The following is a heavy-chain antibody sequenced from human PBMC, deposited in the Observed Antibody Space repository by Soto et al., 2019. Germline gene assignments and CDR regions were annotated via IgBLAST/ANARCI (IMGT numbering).Heavy chain of an antibody. CDR1: GGSIPNYH. J-gene: IGHJ4*02. CDR2: IFYSGYT. CDR3: ARLTKYSSGWSTFDY. V-gene: IGHV4-59*01. Sequence: PSXPQSLTGTVSGGSIPNYHWIWVREPPGKGLEWIGFIFYSGYTNYGPSLKSRVTISVDTSKNQFSLNLSSVTAADTAVYYCARLTKYSSGWSTFDYWGPGTLVTVS. D-gene: IGHD6-19*01.